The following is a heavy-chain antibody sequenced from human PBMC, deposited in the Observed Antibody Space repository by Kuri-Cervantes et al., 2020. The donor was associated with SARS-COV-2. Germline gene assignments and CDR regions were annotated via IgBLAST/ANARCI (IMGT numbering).Heavy chain of an antibody. D-gene: IGHD6-19*01. CDR3: ARDLGAVAGLGYGMDV. V-gene: IGHV1-46*01. Sequence: ASVKVSCKASGYTFTSYGISWVRQAPGRGLEWMGIINPSGGSTSYAQKFQGRVTMTRDTSTSTVYMELSSLRSEDTAVYYCARDLGAVAGLGYGMDVWGQGTTVTVSS. J-gene: IGHJ6*02. CDR2: INPSGGST. CDR1: GYTFTSYG.